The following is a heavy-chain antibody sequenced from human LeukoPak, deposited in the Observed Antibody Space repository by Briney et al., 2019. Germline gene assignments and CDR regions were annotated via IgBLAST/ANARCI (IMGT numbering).Heavy chain of an antibody. Sequence: ASVKVSCKASGDTFSRYAISWVRQAPGQGLEWMGGIIPVLSTANYAQKFQDRVTITADESTSTTYMELSSLKSEDTAVYYCARGSLDFDFWGQGTLVTVSS. CDR3: ARGSLDFDF. D-gene: IGHD3-3*01. V-gene: IGHV1-69*13. CDR1: GDTFSRYA. J-gene: IGHJ4*02. CDR2: IIPVLSTA.